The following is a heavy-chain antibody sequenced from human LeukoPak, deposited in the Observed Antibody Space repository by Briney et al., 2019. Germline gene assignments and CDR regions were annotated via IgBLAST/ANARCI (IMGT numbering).Heavy chain of an antibody. CDR3: AKDWPLTKTTGDAFDI. CDR2: IHYDGSNK. V-gene: IGHV3-30*02. J-gene: IGHJ3*02. Sequence: GGSLRLSCAASGFTISSYGMHWVRQAPGKGLEWVTFIHYDGSNKYYADSVKGRFTISRDNSKNTLYLQMNSLRAEDTAFYYCAKDWPLTKTTGDAFDIWGQGTMVTVSS. D-gene: IGHD1-7*01. CDR1: GFTISSYG.